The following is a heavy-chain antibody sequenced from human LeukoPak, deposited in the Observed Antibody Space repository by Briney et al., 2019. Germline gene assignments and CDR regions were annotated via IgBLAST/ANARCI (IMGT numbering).Heavy chain of an antibody. J-gene: IGHJ4*02. V-gene: IGHV3-30*03. Sequence: GGSLRLSCAASGFTFSNYAMYWVRQAPGKGLEWVAVISYDGSNKYYADSVKGRFTISRDNSKNTLYLQMNSLRAEDTAVYYCARSRGYCSGGSCYSDGYWGQGTLVTVSS. CDR1: GFTFSNYA. D-gene: IGHD2-15*01. CDR2: ISYDGSNK. CDR3: ARSRGYCSGGSCYSDGY.